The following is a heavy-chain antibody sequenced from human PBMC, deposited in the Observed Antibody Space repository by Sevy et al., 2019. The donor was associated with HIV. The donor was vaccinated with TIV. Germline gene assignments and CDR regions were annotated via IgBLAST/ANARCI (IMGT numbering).Heavy chain of an antibody. J-gene: IGHJ4*02. CDR2: INPNSGGT. D-gene: IGHD3-10*01. V-gene: IGHV1-2*02. CDR3: ARGGSGSPLGFDY. CDR1: GYTFTGYY. Sequence: ASVKVSCKASGYTFTGYYMHWVRQAPGQGLEWMGWINPNSGGTNYAQKFQGRVTMTRDTSISTAYMELSRLRSDDTAVYYGARGGSGSPLGFDYWGQGTLVTVSS.